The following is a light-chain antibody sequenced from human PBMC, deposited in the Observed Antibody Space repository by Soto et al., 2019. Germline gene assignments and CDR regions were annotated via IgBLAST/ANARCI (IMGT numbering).Light chain of an antibody. Sequence: DIQMTQSPSTLSASVGDRVIITCRASESISNWLAWYQQKPGKAPNLLIYKASSLESGVPLRFSGSGSGTEFTLTINSLQPDDFATYYCQQYDTYWTFGQGTKVEFK. J-gene: IGKJ1*01. V-gene: IGKV1-5*03. CDR3: QQYDTYWT. CDR1: ESISNW. CDR2: KAS.